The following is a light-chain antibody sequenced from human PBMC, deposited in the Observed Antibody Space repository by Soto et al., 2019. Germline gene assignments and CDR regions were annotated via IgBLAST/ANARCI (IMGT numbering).Light chain of an antibody. Sequence: QSALTQPPSASGSPGQSVTISCTGTSSDVGRYNYVSWYQQHPGKAPKLMIYEVSERPSGVPDRYSGSKSGNTASLAVSGLHGEDEADYYCSSYAGSNSVLFGGGTTLTVL. V-gene: IGLV2-8*01. CDR1: SSDVGRYNY. CDR2: EVS. CDR3: SSYAGSNSVL. J-gene: IGLJ2*01.